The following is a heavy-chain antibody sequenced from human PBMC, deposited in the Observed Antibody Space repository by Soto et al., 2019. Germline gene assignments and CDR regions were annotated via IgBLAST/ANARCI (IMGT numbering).Heavy chain of an antibody. J-gene: IGHJ6*04. CDR1: GFTFSSYA. V-gene: IGHV3-30-3*01. CDR3: VRETARVGMEV. Sequence: QVQLVESGGGVVKPGRSLRLSCAASGFTFSSYAMHWVRQAPGKGLEWVAVISYDGSNKYYADSVKGRFTISRDNSKNALYLKMNSLRAEDMSVYYCVRETARVGMEVWGKGTTVTV. CDR2: ISYDGSNK.